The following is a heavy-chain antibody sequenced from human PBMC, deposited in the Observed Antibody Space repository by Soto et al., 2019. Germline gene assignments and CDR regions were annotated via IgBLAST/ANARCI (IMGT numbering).Heavy chain of an antibody. V-gene: IGHV4-59*01. J-gene: IGHJ5*02. D-gene: IGHD2-21*02. CDR1: GGSISSYY. CDR3: ARTALGWFDP. CDR2: IFYSGST. Sequence: TLSLTCSVSGGSISSYYWSWIRQPPGKGLEWVGYIFYSGSTNQNPSLKSRVTISVDTSKNQFSLKLSSVTAADTAVYYCARTALGWFDPWGQGTLVTVSS.